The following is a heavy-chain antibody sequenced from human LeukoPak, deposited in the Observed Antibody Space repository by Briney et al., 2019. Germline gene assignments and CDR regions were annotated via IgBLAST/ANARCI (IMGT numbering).Heavy chain of an antibody. Sequence: ASVKVSCKASGGTFSNYGITWVRQAPGQGLEWMGGIIPFFGTTNYAQKFQGRVTITADESSATAYMDLNSLRLDDTAVYYCARASHGASVTTPYYYYYMDVWGKGTTVTVSS. CDR2: IIPFFGTT. V-gene: IGHV1-69*01. J-gene: IGHJ6*03. CDR3: ARASHGASVTTPYYYYYMDV. CDR1: GGTFSNYG. D-gene: IGHD4-17*01.